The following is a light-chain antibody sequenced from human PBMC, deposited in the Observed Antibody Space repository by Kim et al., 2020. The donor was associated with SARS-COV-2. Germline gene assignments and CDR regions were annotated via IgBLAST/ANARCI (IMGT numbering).Light chain of an antibody. V-gene: IGLV3-1*01. CDR2: QDT. J-gene: IGLJ3*02. CDR3: QAWDSNTAV. CDR1: KLGNKY. Sequence: SYELTQPPSVSVSPGQTASITCSGDKLGNKYVCWYKQKPCQSPVLVIFQDTKRPSGIPERFSGSNSGNTATLTISGTQAMDEADYYCQAWDSNTAVFGGGTQLTVL.